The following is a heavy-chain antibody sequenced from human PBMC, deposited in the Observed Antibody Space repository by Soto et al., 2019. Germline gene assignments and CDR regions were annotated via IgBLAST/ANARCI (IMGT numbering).Heavy chain of an antibody. CDR1: GGSLSSYY. D-gene: IGHD2-2*02. Sequence: SETLSLTCTVSGGSLSSYYWSWIRQPPGKGLEWIGYIYYSGSTNYNPSLKSRVTISVDTSKNQFSLKLSSVTAADTAVYYCASSWGVEYQLLDLIVGMDVSGQGTTVTASS. CDR2: IYYSGST. J-gene: IGHJ6*02. CDR3: ASSWGVEYQLLDLIVGMDV. V-gene: IGHV4-59*01.